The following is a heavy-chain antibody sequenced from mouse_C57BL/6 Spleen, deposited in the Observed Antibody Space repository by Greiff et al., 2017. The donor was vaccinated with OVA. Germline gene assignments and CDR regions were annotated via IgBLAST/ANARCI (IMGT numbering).Heavy chain of an antibody. CDR2: IYPNNGGN. CDR1: GSTFTDYY. V-gene: IGHV1-34*01. Sequence: EVQLQQSGPELVKMSCKASGSTFTDYYMHWVKQSHGKSLEWIGYIYPNNGGNGYNQKFKCKATLTVDKSSSTAYMELRSLTSEDSAVYYCARGGDYDVKRYFDYWGQGTTLTVSS. CDR3: ARGGDYDVKRYFDY. D-gene: IGHD2-4*01. J-gene: IGHJ2*01.